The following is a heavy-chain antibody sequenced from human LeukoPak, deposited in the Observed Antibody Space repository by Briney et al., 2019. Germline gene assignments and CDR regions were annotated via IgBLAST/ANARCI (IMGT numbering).Heavy chain of an antibody. D-gene: IGHD5-18*01. Sequence: PGGSLRLSCAASGFTFSIYWVHWVRQAPGKGLVWVSSINSDGSSTSYADSVKGRFTISRDNAKNTLYLQMNTLRAEDTAVYYYAREGSADTAMVRTDYGMDVWGQGTTVTVSS. CDR2: INSDGSST. J-gene: IGHJ6*02. V-gene: IGHV3-74*01. CDR3: AREGSADTAMVRTDYGMDV. CDR1: GFTFSIYW.